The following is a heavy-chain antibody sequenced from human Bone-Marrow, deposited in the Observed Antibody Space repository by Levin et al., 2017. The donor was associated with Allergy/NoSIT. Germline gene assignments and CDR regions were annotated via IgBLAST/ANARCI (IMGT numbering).Heavy chain of an antibody. Sequence: SQTLSLTCTVSGASISSGGYSWSWIRQSPGRGLEWIGHIYPSGSTYYNPSLKSRVTISVDRSQNQFSLNLTSVTAADTAVYYCTRAVIASIGDWFDPWGQGTLVTVSS. CDR3: TRAVIASIGDWFDP. CDR1: GASISSGGYS. V-gene: IGHV4-30-2*06. CDR2: IYPSGST. D-gene: IGHD2-2*02. J-gene: IGHJ5*02.